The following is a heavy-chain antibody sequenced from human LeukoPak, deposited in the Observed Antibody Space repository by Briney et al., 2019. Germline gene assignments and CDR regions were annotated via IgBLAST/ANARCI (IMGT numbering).Heavy chain of an antibody. D-gene: IGHD2-15*01. J-gene: IGHJ6*03. CDR3: ARVTGYCSGGSRYAGYYYYMDV. CDR1: GFTFSDYY. Sequence: GGSLRLSCAASGFTFSDYYMSWIRQAPGKGLEWVSYISSSGTTIYYADSVKGRFTISRDNAKNSLYLQMNSLRAEDTAVYYCARVTGYCSGGSRYAGYYYYMDVWGKGTTVTISS. V-gene: IGHV3-11*01. CDR2: ISSSGTTI.